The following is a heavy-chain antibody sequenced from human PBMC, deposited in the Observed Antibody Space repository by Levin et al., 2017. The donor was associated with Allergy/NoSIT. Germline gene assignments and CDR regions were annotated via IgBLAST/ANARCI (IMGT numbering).Heavy chain of an antibody. J-gene: IGHJ4*02. V-gene: IGHV3-9*01. CDR2: INRDSSDI. CDR1: GFTFDHYA. Sequence: PGGSLRLSCAASGFTFDHYAMHWVRQVPGKGLEWVSGINRDSSDIGYEDSVRGRFTISRDNAESYLYLQVNSLRAEDTAYYYCARDGGSTKGYVDSWGQGTLVTVSS. D-gene: IGHD2-15*01. CDR3: ARDGGSTKGYVDS.